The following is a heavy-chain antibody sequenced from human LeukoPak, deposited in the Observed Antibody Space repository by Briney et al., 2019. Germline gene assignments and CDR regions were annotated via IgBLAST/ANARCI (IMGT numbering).Heavy chain of an antibody. CDR2: INPSGGST. V-gene: IGHV1-46*01. Sequence: ASVKVSCKASGYTFTSYYMHWVRQAPGQGLEWMGTINPSGGSTSYAQKFQGRVTMTRDTSTSTVYMELSSLRSEDTAVYYCARDHIVVVPAATSREIWFDPWGQGTLVTVSS. J-gene: IGHJ5*02. CDR1: GYTFTSYY. D-gene: IGHD2-2*01. CDR3: ARDHIVVVPAATSREIWFDP.